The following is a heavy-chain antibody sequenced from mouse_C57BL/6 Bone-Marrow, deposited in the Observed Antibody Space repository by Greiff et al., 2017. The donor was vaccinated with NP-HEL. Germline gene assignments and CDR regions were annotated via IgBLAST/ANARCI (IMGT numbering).Heavy chain of an antibody. V-gene: IGHV1-61*01. CDR1: GYTFTSYW. CDR3: ARKHDAWFAY. J-gene: IGHJ3*01. CDR2: IYPSDSET. Sequence: VQLQQPGAELVRPGSSVKLSCKASGYTFTSYWMDWVKQRPGQGLEWIGNIYPSDSETHYNQKFKDKATLTVDKSSSTAYMQLSSLTSEDSAVYYCARKHDAWFAYWGQGTLVTVSA.